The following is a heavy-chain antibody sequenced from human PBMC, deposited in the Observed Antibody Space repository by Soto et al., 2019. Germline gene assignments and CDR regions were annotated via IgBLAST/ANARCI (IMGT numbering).Heavy chain of an antibody. V-gene: IGHV1-2*02. CDR2: INPNSGGT. D-gene: IGHD3-10*01. CDR1: GYTFTGYY. J-gene: IGHJ6*02. CDR3: ARGYYYGSGSGDYYYYGMDV. Sequence: QVQLVQSGAEVKKPGASVKVSCKASGYTFTGYYMHWVRQAPGQGLEWMGWINPNSGGTNYAQKFQGRVTMTRDTSISTAYMELSRLRSDDTAVYYCARGYYYGSGSGDYYYYGMDVWGQGTTVTVSS.